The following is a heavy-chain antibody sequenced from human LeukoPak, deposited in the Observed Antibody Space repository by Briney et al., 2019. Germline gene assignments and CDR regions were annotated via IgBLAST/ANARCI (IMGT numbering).Heavy chain of an antibody. D-gene: IGHD1-1*01. CDR3: ARCTTGKTFGSLREIKKSREIDY. Sequence: PGGSLRLSCAASGFTFSSYSMNWVRQAPGKGLEWVSSISSSSSYIHYADSVRGRFTISRDNAKNSLFLQMNSLRGEDTAVSYCARCTTGKTFGSLREIKKSREIDYWGQGTLVTVSS. V-gene: IGHV3-21*01. CDR2: ISSSSSYI. J-gene: IGHJ4*02. CDR1: GFTFSSYS.